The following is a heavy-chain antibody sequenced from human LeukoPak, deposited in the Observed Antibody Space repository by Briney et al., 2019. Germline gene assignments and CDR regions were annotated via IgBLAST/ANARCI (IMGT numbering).Heavy chain of an antibody. J-gene: IGHJ6*04. D-gene: IGHD1-26*01. CDR1: GYTFTSYD. CDR2: MNPNSGNT. Sequence: ASVRVSCKASGYTFTSYDINWVRQATGQGLEWMGWMNPNSGNTGYAQKFQGRVTITRNTSISTAYMEPSSLRSEDTAVYYCARVRGELVDTLDVWGKGTTVTVSS. V-gene: IGHV1-8*03. CDR3: ARVRGELVDTLDV.